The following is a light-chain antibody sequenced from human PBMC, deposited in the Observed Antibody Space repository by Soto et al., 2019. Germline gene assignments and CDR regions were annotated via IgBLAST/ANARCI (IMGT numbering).Light chain of an antibody. Sequence: QSVLTQPASVSGSPGQSITISCTGTSSDVGGYNYVSWYQQHPGKATKLMNYDVSNRPSGVSNRFTGSKSGKTASLTISRLQAEDEADYYCSSYTSSSTPGVFGTGTKVTVL. CDR1: SSDVGGYNY. V-gene: IGLV2-14*01. CDR2: DVS. J-gene: IGLJ1*01. CDR3: SSYTSSSTPGV.